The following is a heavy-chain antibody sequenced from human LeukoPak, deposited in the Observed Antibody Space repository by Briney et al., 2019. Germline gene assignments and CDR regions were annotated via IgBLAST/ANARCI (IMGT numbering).Heavy chain of an antibody. CDR1: GFTFSSYW. D-gene: IGHD3-9*01. J-gene: IGHJ4*02. CDR2: INSDESST. CDR3: ARGERYDILTGYYI. Sequence: PGGSLRLSCAASGFTFSSYWMHWVRQAPGKGLVWVSRINSDESSTSYADSVKGRFTISRDNAKNTLYLQMNSLRAEDTAVYYCARGERYDILTGYYIWGQGTLVTVSS. V-gene: IGHV3-74*01.